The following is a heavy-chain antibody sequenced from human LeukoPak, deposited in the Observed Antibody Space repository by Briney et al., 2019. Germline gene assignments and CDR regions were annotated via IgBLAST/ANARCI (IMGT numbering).Heavy chain of an antibody. D-gene: IGHD3-22*01. CDR3: ARAPAGYYDSSGYYFRYYYYGMDV. CDR1: GGSFSGYY. V-gene: IGHV4-34*01. J-gene: IGHJ6*02. Sequence: SETLSLTCAVYGGSFSGYYWSWIRQPPGKGLEWIGEINHSGRTNYNPSLTSRVTISVDTSKNQFSLKLSSVTAADTAVYYCARAPAGYYDSSGYYFRYYYYGMDVWGQGTTVTVSS. CDR2: INHSGRT.